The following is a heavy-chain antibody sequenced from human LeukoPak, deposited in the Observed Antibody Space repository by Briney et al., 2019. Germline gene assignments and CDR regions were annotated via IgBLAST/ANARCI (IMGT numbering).Heavy chain of an antibody. CDR3: AKNSGSYYRSYFDY. D-gene: IGHD1-26*01. CDR1: GFTFSSHL. V-gene: IGHV3-74*01. Sequence: GGSLRLSCAASGFTFSSHLMHWVRQAPGKGLVWVSRISSDGTYTNYADSVRGRFTISRDNAKNTLYLQMNSLRAEDTAVYYCAKNSGSYYRSYFDYWGQGTLVTVSS. CDR2: ISSDGTYT. J-gene: IGHJ4*02.